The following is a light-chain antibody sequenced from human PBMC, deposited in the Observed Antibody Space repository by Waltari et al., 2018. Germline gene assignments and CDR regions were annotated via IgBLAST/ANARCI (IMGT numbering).Light chain of an antibody. J-gene: IGKJ3*01. CDR2: YAS. CDR1: HSVRSH. CDR3: QQRSSWPGT. V-gene: IGKV3-11*01. Sequence: ENVLTQSPSTLSSSPGERATPSCRASHSVRSHLAWYQQKPGQAPRLLIYYASNRATGIPSRFSGSGSETDFTLTISGVEPEDFAVYYCQQRSSWPGTFGPGTKVDIK.